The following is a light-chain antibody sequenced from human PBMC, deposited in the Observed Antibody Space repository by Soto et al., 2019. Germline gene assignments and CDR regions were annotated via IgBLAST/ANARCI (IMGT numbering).Light chain of an antibody. CDR3: QQYGVSPLMYT. CDR2: GAS. V-gene: IGKV3-20*01. CDR1: QSVTNNY. J-gene: IGKJ2*01. Sequence: EIVLVQSPGTLSLSPGERATLCCRASQSVTNNYLAWYQQKPGQAPRLLIYGASSRATGVPDRFSGSGSGTDFTLTITRLEPEDFAVYYCQQYGVSPLMYTFGQGTKVGVK.